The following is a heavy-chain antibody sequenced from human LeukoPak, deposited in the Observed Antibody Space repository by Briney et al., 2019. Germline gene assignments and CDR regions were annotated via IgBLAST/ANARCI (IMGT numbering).Heavy chain of an antibody. CDR2: ISWNSGSI. CDR1: GFIFDDYA. Sequence: GGSLRLSCAASGFIFDDYAMHWVRQAPGKGLEWVSGISWNSGSIGYADSVKGRFTISRDNAKNSLYLQMNSLRAEDTALYYCAKGIGGAVAARSDYWGQGTLVTVSS. V-gene: IGHV3-9*01. CDR3: AKGIGGAVAARSDY. J-gene: IGHJ4*02. D-gene: IGHD2-15*01.